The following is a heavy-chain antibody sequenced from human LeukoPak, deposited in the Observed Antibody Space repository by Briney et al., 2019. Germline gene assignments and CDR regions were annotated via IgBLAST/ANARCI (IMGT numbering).Heavy chain of an antibody. D-gene: IGHD2-15*01. CDR1: GYTFTSYY. CDR3: ASGVVVETDGAFDI. V-gene: IGHV1-46*01. CDR2: INPSGGST. Sequence: ASVKVSCKASGYTFTSYYMHWVRQAPGEGLEWMGIINPSGGSTSYAQKFQGRVTMTTDTSTSTAYMELRSLRSDDTAVYYCASGVVVETDGAFDIWGQGTMVTVSS. J-gene: IGHJ3*02.